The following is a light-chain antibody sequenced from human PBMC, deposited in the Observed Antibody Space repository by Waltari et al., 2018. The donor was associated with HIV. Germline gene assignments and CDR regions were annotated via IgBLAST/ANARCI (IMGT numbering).Light chain of an antibody. CDR2: WAY. Sequence: DVVATQSPDSLAVSLGERATLHCKSNQSLLYISNNQNYLAWYQQKAGQRPKLLIYWAYIRESGVPDRFSGSGSETDFTLTISSLQAEDVAVYYCQQYSDVPYTFGQGTKLEIK. CDR3: QQYSDVPYT. CDR1: QSLLYISNNQNY. J-gene: IGKJ2*01. V-gene: IGKV4-1*01.